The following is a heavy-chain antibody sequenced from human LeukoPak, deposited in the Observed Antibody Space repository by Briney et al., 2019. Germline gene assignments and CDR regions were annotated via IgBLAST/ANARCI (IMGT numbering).Heavy chain of an antibody. CDR2: IYYSGST. V-gene: IGHV4-59*01. CDR1: GGSISSYY. D-gene: IGHD4-11*01. J-gene: IGHJ4*02. CDR3: ARESTTVTTFDY. Sequence: SETLSLTCTVSGGSISSYYWSWIRQPPGKGLEWIGYIYYSGSTNYNPSLKSRVTISVDTSKNQFSLKLSSMTAADTAVYYCARESTTVTTFDYWGQGTLVTVSS.